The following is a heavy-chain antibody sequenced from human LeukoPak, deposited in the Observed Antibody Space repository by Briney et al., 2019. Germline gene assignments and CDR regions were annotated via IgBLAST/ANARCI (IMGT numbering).Heavy chain of an antibody. V-gene: IGHV1-46*01. D-gene: IGHD5-18*01. CDR1: GYTFTSYY. CDR3: ARDFVDTAMVSNFDY. J-gene: IGHJ4*02. Sequence: ASVKVSCKASGYTFTSYYMHWVRQAPGQGLEWMGIINPSGGSTSYAQKFQGRVTMTRDMSTSTAYMELRSLRSDDTAVYYCARDFVDTAMVSNFDYWGQGTLVTVSS. CDR2: INPSGGST.